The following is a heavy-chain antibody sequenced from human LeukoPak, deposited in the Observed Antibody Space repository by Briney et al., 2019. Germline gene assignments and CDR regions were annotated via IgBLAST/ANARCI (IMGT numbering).Heavy chain of an antibody. D-gene: IGHD3-3*01. J-gene: IGHJ4*02. Sequence: ASVKVSCTASGYTFTSYGISWVRQAPGQGLEWMGWISVYNGNTNYAQKLQGRVTMTTDTSTSTAYMELRSLRSDDTAVYYCARVGSRYDFWSGYLDYWGQGTLVTVSS. CDR2: ISVYNGNT. CDR1: GYTFTSYG. CDR3: ARVGSRYDFWSGYLDY. V-gene: IGHV1-18*01.